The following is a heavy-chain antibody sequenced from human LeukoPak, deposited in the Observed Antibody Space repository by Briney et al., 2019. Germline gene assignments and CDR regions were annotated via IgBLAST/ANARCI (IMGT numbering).Heavy chain of an antibody. Sequence: PGGSLRLSCTASGFTFGDYAMSWFRQAPGKGLEWVGFIRSKAYGGTTEYAASVKGRFTISRDDSKSIAYLQMNSLKTEDTAVYYCTRDQSETIVVVPAAIRADAFDIWGQGTMVTVSS. V-gene: IGHV3-49*03. CDR1: GFTFGDYA. D-gene: IGHD2-2*01. CDR3: TRDQSETIVVVPAAIRADAFDI. J-gene: IGHJ3*02. CDR2: IRSKAYGGTT.